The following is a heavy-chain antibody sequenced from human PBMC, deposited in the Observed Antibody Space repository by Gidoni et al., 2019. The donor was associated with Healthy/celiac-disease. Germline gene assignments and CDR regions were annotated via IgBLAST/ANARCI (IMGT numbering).Heavy chain of an antibody. CDR3: ARAGGNKDYIWGSYRKGGMDV. CDR2: INPNSGGT. D-gene: IGHD3-16*02. V-gene: IGHV1-2*06. Sequence: PGQGLGWGGRINPNSGGTNYAQKFQGRVTMTRDTSISTAYMELSRLRSDDTAVYYCARAGGNKDYIWGSYRKGGMDVWGQGTTVTVSS. J-gene: IGHJ6*02.